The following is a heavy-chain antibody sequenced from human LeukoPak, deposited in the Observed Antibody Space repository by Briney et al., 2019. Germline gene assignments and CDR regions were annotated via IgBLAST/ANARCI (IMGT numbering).Heavy chain of an antibody. D-gene: IGHD3-22*01. J-gene: IGHJ6*03. CDR3: TRGSIAYYYMDV. CDR2: INTSGST. Sequence: PSETLSLTCTVSGGSISSGSYYWSWIRQPAGKGLEWIGRINTSGSTNYNPSLKSRVTISVDTSKNQFSLKLNSVTAADTAVYYCTRGSIAYYYMDVWGKGTTVTISS. CDR1: GGSISSGSYY. V-gene: IGHV4-61*02.